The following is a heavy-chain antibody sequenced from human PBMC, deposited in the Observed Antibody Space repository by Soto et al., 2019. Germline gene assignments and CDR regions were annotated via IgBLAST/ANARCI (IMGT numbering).Heavy chain of an antibody. CDR1: GGSISSSSYY. D-gene: IGHD3-22*01. J-gene: IGHJ4*02. V-gene: IGHV4-31*03. CDR2: IYYSGST. CDR3: ARGPYYYDSRTPTAFDY. Sequence: PSETLSLTCTVSGGSISSSSYYWSWIRQHPGKGLEWIGYIYYSGSTYYNPSLKSRVTISVDTSKNQFSMKLSSVTAADTAVYYCARGPYYYDSRTPTAFDYWGQGTLVTVSS.